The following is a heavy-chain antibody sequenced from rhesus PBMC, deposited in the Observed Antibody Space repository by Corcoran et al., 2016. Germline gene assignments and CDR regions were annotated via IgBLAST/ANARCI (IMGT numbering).Heavy chain of an antibody. J-gene: IGHJ4*01. CDR1: GYSFTSYW. Sequence: EVQLVQSGAEVKRPGESLKISCKTSGYSFTSYWISWVRQMPGKGLEWMGAIDPSDSDTRYSPSLQGQVTSSADKSISTAYLQWSSLKASDTATYYCAKGVIEYCTGSGCYGIDYWGQGVLVTVSS. CDR3: AKGVIEYCTGSGCYGIDY. V-gene: IGHV5-2*01. CDR2: IDPSDSDT. D-gene: IGHD2-21*01.